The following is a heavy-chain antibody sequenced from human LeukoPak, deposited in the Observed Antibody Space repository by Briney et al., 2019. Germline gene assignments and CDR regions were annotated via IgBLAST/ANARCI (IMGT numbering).Heavy chain of an antibody. CDR3: ARGSRFGEFVDY. CDR2: IWYDGSNK. CDR1: GFTFSSYG. D-gene: IGHD3-10*01. V-gene: IGHV3-33*01. Sequence: GRSLRLSCAASGFTFSSYGMHWVRQAPGKGLEWVAVIWYDGSNKYYVDSVKGRFTISRDNSKNTLYLQMNSLRAEDTAVYYCARGSRFGEFVDYWGQGTLVTVSS. J-gene: IGHJ4*02.